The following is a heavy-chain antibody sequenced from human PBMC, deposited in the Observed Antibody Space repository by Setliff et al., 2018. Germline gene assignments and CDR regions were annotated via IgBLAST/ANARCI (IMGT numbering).Heavy chain of an antibody. J-gene: IGHJ1*01. CDR1: GYTLTELS. CDR2: FDPEDGET. Sequence: GASVKVSCKVSGYTLTELSMHWVRQAPGKGLEWMGGFDPEDGETICAQKFQGRVTMTEDTSTDTAYMELSSLRSEDTAVYYCATRGDSGSYYAAEYFQHWGQGTLVTVSS. V-gene: IGHV1-24*01. D-gene: IGHD1-26*01. CDR3: ATRGDSGSYYAAEYFQH.